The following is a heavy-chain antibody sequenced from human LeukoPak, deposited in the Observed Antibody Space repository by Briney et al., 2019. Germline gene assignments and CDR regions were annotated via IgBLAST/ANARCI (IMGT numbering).Heavy chain of an antibody. V-gene: IGHV3-7*01. CDR1: GFTFSTYW. Sequence: GGPLRLSCAASGFTFSTYWMSWVRQAPGKGLEWVANIKQDGSDKFYVDSVKGRFTISRDNAKNSMHLQMSSLRAEDTAIYYCARVLPVASRDYWGQGTLVTVSS. CDR2: IKQDGSDK. CDR3: ARVLPVASRDY. D-gene: IGHD2-2*01. J-gene: IGHJ4*02.